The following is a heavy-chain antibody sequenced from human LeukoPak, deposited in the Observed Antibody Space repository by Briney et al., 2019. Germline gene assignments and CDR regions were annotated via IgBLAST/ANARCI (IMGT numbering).Heavy chain of an antibody. Sequence: ASVKVSCKASGYTFTGYYMHWVRQVPGQGLEWMGWINPNSGGTNYAQKFQGRVTMTRDTSISTAYMELSRLRSDDTAVYYCARDWWWLQDYYYGMDVWGQGTTVTVSS. CDR1: GYTFTGYY. V-gene: IGHV1-2*02. CDR2: INPNSGGT. CDR3: ARDWWWLQDYYYGMDV. J-gene: IGHJ6*02. D-gene: IGHD2-15*01.